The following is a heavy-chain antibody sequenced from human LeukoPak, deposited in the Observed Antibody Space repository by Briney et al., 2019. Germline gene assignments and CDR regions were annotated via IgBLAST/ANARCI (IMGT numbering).Heavy chain of an antibody. Sequence: GGSLRLSCAASGFTFSSYAMHWVRQVPGKGLEYVSAISSNGGSTYYANSVKGRFTISRDNSKNTLYLQMGSLRAEDMAVYYCARDQEYYDFWSGYPSPLDYWGQGTLVTVSS. J-gene: IGHJ4*02. CDR2: ISSNGGST. V-gene: IGHV3-64*01. D-gene: IGHD3-3*01. CDR3: ARDQEYYDFWSGYPSPLDY. CDR1: GFTFSSYA.